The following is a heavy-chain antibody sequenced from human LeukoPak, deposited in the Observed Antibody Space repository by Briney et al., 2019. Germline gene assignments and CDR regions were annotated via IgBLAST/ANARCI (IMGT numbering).Heavy chain of an antibody. CDR1: GLTVSSNS. CDR3: ARRAGAYSHPYDY. Sequence: GGSLRLSCAASGLTVSSNSMSWVRQAPGKGLEWVSFIYSGGSTYYADSVKGRFIISRDNSKNTLYLQMNSLRADDTAVYYCARRAGAYSHPYDYWGQGTLVTVSS. V-gene: IGHV3-53*01. D-gene: IGHD4/OR15-4a*01. CDR2: IYSGGST. J-gene: IGHJ4*02.